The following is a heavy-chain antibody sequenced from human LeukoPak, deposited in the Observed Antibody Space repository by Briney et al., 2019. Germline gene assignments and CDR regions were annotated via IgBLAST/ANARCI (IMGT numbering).Heavy chain of an antibody. CDR1: GFTFSSYG. V-gene: IGHV3-7*01. CDR2: IKLDGSEK. CDR3: ARWIQLWLHAFDI. Sequence: GGSLRLSCAASGFTFSSYGMHWVRQAPGKGLEWVANIKLDGSEKYYVDSVKGRFTISRDNAKNSLYLQMNSLRAEDTAVYYCARWIQLWLHAFDIWGQGTMVTVSS. J-gene: IGHJ3*02. D-gene: IGHD5-18*01.